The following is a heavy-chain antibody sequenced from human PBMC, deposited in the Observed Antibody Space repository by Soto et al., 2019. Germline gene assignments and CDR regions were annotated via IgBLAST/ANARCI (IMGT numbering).Heavy chain of an antibody. V-gene: IGHV1-69*19. J-gene: IGHJ4*02. CDR1: GGTFNTYA. Sequence: QVQLVQSGAEMKQPGSSVKVSCQSSGGTFNTYAMNWVRQAPGQGPEWMGDISPMFGAANYAPKFQGRVTITADESKGTSYMQLSSLTSEDTALYFCAREVQVHTPAFVYWGQGTLVTVSS. CDR3: AREVQVHTPAFVY. CDR2: ISPMFGAA. D-gene: IGHD3-10*01.